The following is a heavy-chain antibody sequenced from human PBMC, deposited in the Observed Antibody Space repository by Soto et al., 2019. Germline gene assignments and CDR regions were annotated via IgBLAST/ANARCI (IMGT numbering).Heavy chain of an antibody. CDR1: GFTFDDYA. Sequence: PGGSLRLSCAASGFTFDDYAMHWVRQAPGKGLEWVSGISWNSGSIGYADSVKGRFTISRDNAKNSLYLQMNSLRAEDTALYYCAKAADDALMTENLNWFDPWGQGTLVTVSS. CDR2: ISWNSGSI. V-gene: IGHV3-9*01. J-gene: IGHJ5*02. CDR3: AKAADDALMTENLNWFDP. D-gene: IGHD3-16*01.